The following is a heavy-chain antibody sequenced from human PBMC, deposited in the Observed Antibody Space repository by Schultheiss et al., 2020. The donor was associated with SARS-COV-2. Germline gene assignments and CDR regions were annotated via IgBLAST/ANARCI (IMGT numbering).Heavy chain of an antibody. J-gene: IGHJ5*02. CDR3: ARGGSGYCSGGSCYGHNWFDP. V-gene: IGHV4-31*03. CDR2: IYYSGST. CDR1: GGSISSGGYY. Sequence: SETLSLTCTVSGGSISSGGYYWGWIRQPPGKGLEWIGYIYYSGSTYYNPSLKSRVTISVDTSKNQFSLKLSSVTAADTAVYYCARGGSGYCSGGSCYGHNWFDPWGQGTLVTVSS. D-gene: IGHD2-15*01.